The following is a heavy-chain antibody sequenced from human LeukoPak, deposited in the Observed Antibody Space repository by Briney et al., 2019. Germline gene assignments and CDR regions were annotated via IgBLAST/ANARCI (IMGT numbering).Heavy chain of an antibody. J-gene: IGHJ4*02. V-gene: IGHV1-8*03. CDR3: ARGRRQYSEFDF. CDR2: MNPSSGNT. D-gene: IGHD1-26*01. CDR1: GYTFTSYD. Sequence: ASVKVSCKASGYTFTSYDINWVRQATGQGLEWMGWMNPSSGNTGYGQKFQGRVTITRNTSINTAYMELSSLRSEDTAVYYCARGRRQYSEFDFWGQGTLVTVSS.